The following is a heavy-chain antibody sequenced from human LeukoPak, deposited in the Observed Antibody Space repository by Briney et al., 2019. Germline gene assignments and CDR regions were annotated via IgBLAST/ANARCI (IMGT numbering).Heavy chain of an antibody. CDR1: GFTFSSYG. CDR2: ISSSSAYI. D-gene: IGHD5-18*01. J-gene: IGHJ4*02. CDR3: ARASGDTVDTTTMGSY. V-gene: IGHV3-21*01. Sequence: GGSLRLSCAASGFTFSSYGMHWVRQAPGKGLEWVSSISSSSAYIYHADSVKGRFTISRDNAKNSLYLQMNSLRAEDTAVYYCARASGDTVDTTTMGSYWGQGTLVTVSS.